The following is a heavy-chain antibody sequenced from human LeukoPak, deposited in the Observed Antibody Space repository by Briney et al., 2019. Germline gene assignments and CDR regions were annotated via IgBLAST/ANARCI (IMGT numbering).Heavy chain of an antibody. CDR3: AKNYYDSSGYYSEEYYFDY. CDR2: IYSGGST. V-gene: IGHV3-66*01. J-gene: IGHJ4*02. D-gene: IGHD3-22*01. CDR1: GFTVSSNY. Sequence: GGSLRLSCAASGFTVSSNYMSWVRQAPGKGLEWVSVIYSGGSTYYADSVKGRFTISRDNSKNTLYLQMNSLRAEDTAVYYCAKNYYDSSGYYSEEYYFDYWGQGTLVTVSS.